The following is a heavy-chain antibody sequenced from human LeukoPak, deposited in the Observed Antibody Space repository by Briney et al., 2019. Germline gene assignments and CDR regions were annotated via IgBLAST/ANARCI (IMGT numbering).Heavy chain of an antibody. J-gene: IGHJ4*02. D-gene: IGHD3-10*01. CDR3: ARASNYYGSGSYPLLDY. CDR1: GGTFSSYA. V-gene: IGHV1-69*13. Sequence: ASVKVSCKASGGTFSSYAISWVRQAPGQGLEWMGGIIPIFGTANYAQKFQGRVTITADESTSTAYMELSSLRSVDTAVYYCARASNYYGSGSYPLLDYWGQGTLVTVSS. CDR2: IIPIFGTA.